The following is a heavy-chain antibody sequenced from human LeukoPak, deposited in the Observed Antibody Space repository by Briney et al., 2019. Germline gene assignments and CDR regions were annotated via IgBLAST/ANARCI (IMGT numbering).Heavy chain of an antibody. V-gene: IGHV3-30-3*01. CDR2: ISYDGSNK. D-gene: IGHD3-22*01. CDR1: GFTFSSYA. Sequence: GGSLGLSCAASGFTFSSYAMHWVRQAPGKGLKWVAVISYDGSNKYYADSVKGRFTISRDNSKNTLYLQMNSLRAEDTAVYYCARDSDSSGPNWFDPWGQGTLVTVSS. CDR3: ARDSDSSGPNWFDP. J-gene: IGHJ5*02.